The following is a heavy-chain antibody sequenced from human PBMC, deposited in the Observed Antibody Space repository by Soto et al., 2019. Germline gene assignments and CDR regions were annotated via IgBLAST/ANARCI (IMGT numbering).Heavy chain of an antibody. V-gene: IGHV1-69*02. J-gene: IGHJ4*02. CDR3: ARGDYDILTGYYNIDY. Sequence: ASVKVSCKASGGTFSSYTISWVRQAPVQGLEWMGRIIPILGIANYAQKFQGRVTITADKSTSTAYMELSSLRSEDTAVYYCARGDYDILTGYYNIDYWGQGTLVTVSS. CDR1: GGTFSSYT. CDR2: IIPILGIA. D-gene: IGHD3-9*01.